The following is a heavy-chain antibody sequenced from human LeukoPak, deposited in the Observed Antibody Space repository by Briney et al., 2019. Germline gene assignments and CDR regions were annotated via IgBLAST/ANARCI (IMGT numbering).Heavy chain of an antibody. D-gene: IGHD3-22*01. J-gene: IGHJ6*02. Sequence: SETLSLTCTVSGGSISSYYWSWIRQPAGKGLEWIGRIYTSGSTNYNPSLKSRVTMSVDTSKNQFSLKLSSVTAADTAVYYCARLPYDTSGYYDDYYGLDVWGQGTTVTVSS. CDR1: GGSISSYY. CDR3: ARLPYDTSGYYDDYYGLDV. CDR2: IYTSGST. V-gene: IGHV4-4*07.